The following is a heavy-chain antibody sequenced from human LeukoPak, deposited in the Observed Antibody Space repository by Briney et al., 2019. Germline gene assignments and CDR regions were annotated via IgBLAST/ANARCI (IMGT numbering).Heavy chain of an antibody. CDR3: AREVGTPQAFDI. Sequence: GGSLRLSCAASGFTFASYDMHWVRQAPGKGLEWVALIWYDGSNRYYVDSVRGRFTISRDNAKNSLYLQMNSLRAEDTAIYYCAREVGTPQAFDIWGQGTMVTVSS. V-gene: IGHV3-33*01. CDR1: GFTFASYD. J-gene: IGHJ3*02. D-gene: IGHD1-26*01. CDR2: IWYDGSNR.